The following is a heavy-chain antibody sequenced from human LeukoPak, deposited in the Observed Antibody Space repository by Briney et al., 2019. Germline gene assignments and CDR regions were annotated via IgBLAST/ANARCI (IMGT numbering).Heavy chain of an antibody. CDR1: GGSISSYY. D-gene: IGHD2/OR15-2a*01. V-gene: IGHV4-59*01. Sequence: SETLSLTCTVSGGSISSYYWSWLRQPPGKGLEWIGYIYYIGSTNYNPSLKSRVTISVDTSKNQFSLKLSSVTAADTAVYYCARTFPGLKGFDYWGQGTLVSVSS. CDR2: IYYIGST. J-gene: IGHJ4*02. CDR3: ARTFPGLKGFDY.